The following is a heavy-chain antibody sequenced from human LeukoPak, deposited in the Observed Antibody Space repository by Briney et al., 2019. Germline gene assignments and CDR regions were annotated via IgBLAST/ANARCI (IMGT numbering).Heavy chain of an antibody. D-gene: IGHD2-15*01. CDR1: GFTFSDAW. Sequence: GGSLRLSCVGSGFTFSDAWMSWVRQAPGKGLEWVGRIKSKSDGGTIDYTAPVKGRFTISRDDSRNTLYLQMNSLKTEDTAVYYCTTRRQDGWWGQGTLVTVS. CDR2: IKSKSDGGTI. J-gene: IGHJ4*02. CDR3: TTRRQDGW. V-gene: IGHV3-15*01.